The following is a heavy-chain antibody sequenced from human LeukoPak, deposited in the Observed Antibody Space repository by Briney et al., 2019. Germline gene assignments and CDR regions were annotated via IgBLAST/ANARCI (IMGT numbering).Heavy chain of an antibody. D-gene: IGHD6-13*01. CDR2: INTNGANT. CDR3: ARDDTDYSNSYFGD. V-gene: IGHV3-64*04. Sequence: GGSLRLSCSASGFTFKSYAMHWVRQAPGKGLEYVSSINTNGANTYYADSVKGRFTISRDNSRNTVYVQMNSLTPEDTAVYYCARDDTDYSNSYFGDWGQGTLVTVSS. J-gene: IGHJ4*02. CDR1: GFTFKSYA.